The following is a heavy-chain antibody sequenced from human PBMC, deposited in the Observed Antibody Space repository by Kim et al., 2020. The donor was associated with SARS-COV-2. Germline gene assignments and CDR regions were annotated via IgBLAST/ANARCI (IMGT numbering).Heavy chain of an antibody. CDR3: ARILTAGYWYFDL. V-gene: IGHV4-31*01. D-gene: IGHD2-15*01. Sequence: YYTPSLKSPVTISVATSKSQFSLRLSSLTAADTAVYYCARILTAGYWYFDLWGRGTLVTVSS. J-gene: IGHJ2*01.